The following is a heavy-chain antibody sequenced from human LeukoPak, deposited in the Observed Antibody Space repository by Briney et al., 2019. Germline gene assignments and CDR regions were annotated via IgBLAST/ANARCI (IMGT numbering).Heavy chain of an antibody. D-gene: IGHD3-9*01. V-gene: IGHV3-23*01. J-gene: IGHJ3*02. CDR3: AKEGYYDILTGTEKGAFDI. Sequence: GGSLRLSCAASGFTFSSYAMSWVRQAPGKGLEWVSAISGSGGSTYYADSVKGRFTISRDNSKNMLYLQMNSLRAEDTAVYYCAKEGYYDILTGTEKGAFDIWGQGTMVTVSS. CDR2: ISGSGGST. CDR1: GFTFSSYA.